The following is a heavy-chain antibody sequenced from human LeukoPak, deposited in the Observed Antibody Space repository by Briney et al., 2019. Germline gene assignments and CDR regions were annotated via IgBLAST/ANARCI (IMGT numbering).Heavy chain of an antibody. D-gene: IGHD6-19*01. J-gene: IGHJ3*02. Sequence: PGGSLRLPCTASAFTFSSYSMNWVCQAPGKGLEWVSSISSSSDYISYADSVKGRFTISRDNAKNSLYLQMNSLRADDTAVYYCAGAGIAVSGLPFDIWGQGTIVTVSS. CDR1: AFTFSSYS. V-gene: IGHV3-21*06. CDR3: AGAGIAVSGLPFDI. CDR2: ISSSSDYI.